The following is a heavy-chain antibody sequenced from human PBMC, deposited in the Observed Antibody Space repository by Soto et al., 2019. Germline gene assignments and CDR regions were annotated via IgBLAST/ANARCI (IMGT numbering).Heavy chain of an antibody. CDR1: GGTFSSYA. D-gene: IGHD1-26*01. J-gene: IGHJ4*02. CDR3: APRGGATELAY. V-gene: IGHV1-69*01. Sequence: QVQLVQSGAEVKKPGSSVKVSCKASGGTFSSYAISWVRQAPGQGLEWMGGIIPIFGTANYAQKFQGRVTITADEPTSTAYMELRSLRSENTAVYYWAPRGGATELAYWGQGTLVTVSS. CDR2: IIPIFGTA.